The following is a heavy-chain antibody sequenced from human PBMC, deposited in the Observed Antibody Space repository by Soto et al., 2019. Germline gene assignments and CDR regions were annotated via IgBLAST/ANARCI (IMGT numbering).Heavy chain of an antibody. CDR2: IYPGDSDT. V-gene: IGHV5-51*01. CDR3: ARSPDLWFGELLGHYYGMDV. D-gene: IGHD3-10*01. CDR1: GYSFTSYW. J-gene: IGHJ6*02. Sequence: GESLKISGNASGYSFTSYWIGWVRQMPWKGLEWMGIIYPGDSDTRYSPSFQGQVTISADKSISTAYLQWSSLKASDTAMYYCARSPDLWFGELLGHYYGMDVWGQGTTVTVSS.